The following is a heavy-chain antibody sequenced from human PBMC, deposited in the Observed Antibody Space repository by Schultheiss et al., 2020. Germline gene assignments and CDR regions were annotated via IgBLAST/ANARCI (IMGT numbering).Heavy chain of an antibody. D-gene: IGHD3-3*01. Sequence: SETLSLTCAVYGGSFSGYYWSWIRQPPGKGLEWIGEINHSGSTNYNPSLKSRVTISVDTSKNQFSLKLSSVTAADTAVYYCARDTSYYDFWSGYYGYYYYGMDVWGQGTTVTVSS. V-gene: IGHV4-34*01. J-gene: IGHJ6*02. CDR3: ARDTSYYDFWSGYYGYYYYGMDV. CDR2: INHSGST. CDR1: GGSFSGYY.